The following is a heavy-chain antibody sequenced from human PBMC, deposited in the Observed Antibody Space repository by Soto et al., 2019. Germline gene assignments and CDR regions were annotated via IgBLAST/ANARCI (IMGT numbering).Heavy chain of an antibody. CDR3: ARQGLWFGELD. CDR2: IYYSGST. J-gene: IGHJ4*02. D-gene: IGHD3-10*01. Sequence: SETLSLTCTVSGGSISSSSYYWGWIRQPPGKGLEWIGSIYYSGSTYYNPSLKSRVTISVDTSKNQFSLKLSSVTAADTAVYYCARQGLWFGELDWGQGTLVTVSS. V-gene: IGHV4-39*01. CDR1: GGSISSSSYY.